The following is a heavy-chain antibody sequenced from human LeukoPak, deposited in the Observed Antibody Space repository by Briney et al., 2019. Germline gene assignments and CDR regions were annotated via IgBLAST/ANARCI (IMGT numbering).Heavy chain of an antibody. D-gene: IGHD3-16*02. Sequence: ASVKVSCKASGGTFSSYAISWVRQAPGQGLEWMGWINPNSGGTNYAQKFQGRVTMTRDTSISTAYMELSRLRSDDTAVYYCARVGGFSDEKRLWPRSGVILHLSDWGQGTLVTVSS. CDR2: INPNSGGT. V-gene: IGHV1-2*02. J-gene: IGHJ4*02. CDR1: GGTFSSYA. CDR3: ARVGGFSDEKRLWPRSGVILHLSD.